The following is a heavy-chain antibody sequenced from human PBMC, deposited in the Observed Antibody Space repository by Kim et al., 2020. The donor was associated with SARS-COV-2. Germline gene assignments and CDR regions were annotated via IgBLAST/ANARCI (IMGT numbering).Heavy chain of an antibody. CDR1: GFTFSSYS. CDR2: ISSSSSYI. CDR3: ARELFWSGYFEEYYYYGMDV. J-gene: IGHJ6*02. D-gene: IGHD3-3*01. V-gene: IGHV3-21*01. Sequence: GGSLRLSCAASGFTFSSYSMNWVRQAPGKGLEWVSSISSSSSYIYYADSVKGRFTISRDNAKNSLYLQMNSLRAEDTAVYYCARELFWSGYFEEYYYYGMDVWGQGTTVTVSS.